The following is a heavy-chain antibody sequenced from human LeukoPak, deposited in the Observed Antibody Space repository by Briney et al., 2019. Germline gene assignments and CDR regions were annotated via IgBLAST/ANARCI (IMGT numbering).Heavy chain of an antibody. CDR2: ISYDGSNK. J-gene: IGHJ4*02. CDR3: ARDLSGDY. Sequence: GGSLRLSCAASGFTFSSYAMHWVRQAPGKGLEWVAVISYDGSNKYYADSVKGRFTISRDNSKNTLYLQMNSLRAEDTAVYYCARDLSGDYWGQGTPVTVSS. V-gene: IGHV3-30-3*01. CDR1: GFTFSSYA.